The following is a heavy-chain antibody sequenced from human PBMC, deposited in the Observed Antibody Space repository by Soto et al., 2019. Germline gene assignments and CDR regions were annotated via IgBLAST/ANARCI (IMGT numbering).Heavy chain of an antibody. CDR2: IYYSGST. Sequence: PSETLSLTCTVSGGSISSGYYYWSWIRQPPGKGLEWIGYIYYSGSTYYNPSLKSRVTISVDTSKNQSSLKLSSVTAADTAVYYCARERPDGARLDPWGQGTLVTVSS. CDR3: ARERPDGARLDP. V-gene: IGHV4-30-4*01. D-gene: IGHD6-6*01. J-gene: IGHJ5*02. CDR1: GGSISSGYYY.